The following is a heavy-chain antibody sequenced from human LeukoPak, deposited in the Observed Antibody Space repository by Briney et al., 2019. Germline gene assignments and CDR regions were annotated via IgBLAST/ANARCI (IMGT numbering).Heavy chain of an antibody. CDR3: ARDNKWELFALDY. CDR2: IIPIFGTP. CDR1: GYTFTSYG. V-gene: IGHV1-69*13. J-gene: IGHJ4*02. D-gene: IGHD1-26*01. Sequence: RASVKVSCEASGYTFTSYGISWVRQAPGQGLEWMGGIIPIFGTPKYAQKYQGRVTVTADESTSTAYMELSSLTSEDTAVYYCARDNKWELFALDYWGQGTLVTVSS.